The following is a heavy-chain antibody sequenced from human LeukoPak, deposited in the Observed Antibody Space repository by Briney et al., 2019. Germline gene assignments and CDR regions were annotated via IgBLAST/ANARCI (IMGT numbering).Heavy chain of an antibody. V-gene: IGHV4-59*10. Sequence: SETLSLTCAVYGGSFSGYYWSWIRQPAGKGLEWIGRIYTSGSTNYNPSLKSRVTISVDTSKNQFSLKLSSVTAADTAVYYCARVSVAGTEDYFDYWGQGTLVTVSS. D-gene: IGHD6-19*01. CDR3: ARVSVAGTEDYFDY. J-gene: IGHJ4*02. CDR1: GGSFSGYY. CDR2: IYTSGST.